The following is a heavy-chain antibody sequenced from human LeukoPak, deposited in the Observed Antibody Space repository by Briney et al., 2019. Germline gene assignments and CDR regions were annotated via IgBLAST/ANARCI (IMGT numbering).Heavy chain of an antibody. CDR2: IYYSGST. Sequence: SETLSLTCTVSGGSISSYYWSWIRQPPGKGLEWIGYIYYSGSTNYNPSLKSRVTISVDTSKNQFSLKLGSVTAAGTAVYYCARHKKPAAIFDPWGQGTQVTVSS. D-gene: IGHD2-2*02. CDR3: ARHKKPAAIFDP. CDR1: GGSISSYY. V-gene: IGHV4-59*01. J-gene: IGHJ5*02.